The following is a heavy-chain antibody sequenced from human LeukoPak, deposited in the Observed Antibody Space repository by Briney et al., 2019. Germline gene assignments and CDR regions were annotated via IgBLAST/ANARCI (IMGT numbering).Heavy chain of an antibody. CDR3: ARGPYSSNWYVDY. D-gene: IGHD6-13*01. Sequence: GSRSLSCAASGFTLSSYEMNWVSLAPGKGLEWISYISRTGNSIYYADSVKGRHTISRDSAKNSLYLQMNSLRAEDTAVYYCARGPYSSNWYVDYWGQG. CDR1: GFTLSSYE. CDR2: ISRTGNSI. J-gene: IGHJ4*02. V-gene: IGHV3-48*03.